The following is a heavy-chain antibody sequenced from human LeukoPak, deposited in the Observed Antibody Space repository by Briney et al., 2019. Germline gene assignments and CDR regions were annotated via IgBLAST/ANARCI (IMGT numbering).Heavy chain of an antibody. V-gene: IGHV4-34*01. CDR1: GGSFSGYY. J-gene: IGHJ4*02. CDR3: ARDTAMVLFDY. Sequence: PSETLSLTCAVYGGSFSGYYWSWIRQPPGKGLEWIGEINHSGSTNYNPSLKSRVTISVDTSMNQFSLKLSSVTAADTAVYYCARDTAMVLFDYWGQGTLVTVSS. CDR2: INHSGST. D-gene: IGHD5-18*01.